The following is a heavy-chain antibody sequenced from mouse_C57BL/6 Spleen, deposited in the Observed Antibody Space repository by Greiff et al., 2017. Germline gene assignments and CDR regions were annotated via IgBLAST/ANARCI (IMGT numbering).Heavy chain of an antibody. D-gene: IGHD1-1*01. J-gene: IGHJ3*01. CDR1: GYTFTDYE. CDR3: TGSSTARFAY. V-gene: IGHV1-15*01. Sequence: QVQLKQSGAELVRPGASVTLSCKASGYTFTDYEMHWVKQTPVHGLEWIGAIDPETGGTAYNQKFKGKAILTADKSSSTAYMELRSLTSEDSAVYYCTGSSTARFAYWGQGTLVTVSA. CDR2: IDPETGGT.